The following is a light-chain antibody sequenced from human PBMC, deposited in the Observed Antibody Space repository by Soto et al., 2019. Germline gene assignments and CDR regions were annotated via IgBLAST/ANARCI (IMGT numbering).Light chain of an antibody. Sequence: DIQMTQSPSSLSASVGDRVTITCRASQGITYYLAWFQQKPGKAPKSLIYGASSLQSGVPSRFNGSGFGTDFSLTISSLQPEDIATYYCHQYDSYPRTFGPGTKAEIK. V-gene: IGKV1-16*01. CDR3: HQYDSYPRT. CDR1: QGITYY. J-gene: IGKJ3*01. CDR2: GAS.